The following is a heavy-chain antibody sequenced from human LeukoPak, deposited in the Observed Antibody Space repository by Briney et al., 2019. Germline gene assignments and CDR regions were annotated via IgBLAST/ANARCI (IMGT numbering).Heavy chain of an antibody. CDR1: GFTFNTYS. D-gene: IGHD1/OR15-1a*01. J-gene: IGHJ4*02. CDR3: AKGGITGKTTGTFDY. CDR2: ISGSGGST. Sequence: PGGSLRLSCEASGFTFNTYSMNWARQAPGKGLEWVSAISGSGGSTYYADSVKGRFTISRDNSKNTLYLQMNSLRAEDTAVYYCAKGGITGKTTGTFDYWGQGTLVTVSS. V-gene: IGHV3-23*01.